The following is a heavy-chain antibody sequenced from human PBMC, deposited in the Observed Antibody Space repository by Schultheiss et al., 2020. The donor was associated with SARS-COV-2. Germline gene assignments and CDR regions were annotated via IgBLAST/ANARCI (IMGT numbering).Heavy chain of an antibody. CDR1: GYTFTSYD. D-gene: IGHD2-15*01. CDR2: INLNNGGT. V-gene: IGHV1-8*01. Sequence: ASVKVSCKASGYTFTSYDINWVRPAPGHGLEWMGCINLNNGGTVYAQKFQGRVTMTRDTSTSPVYMELSSLRFEDTAVYYCSRDSVVVAALPGYWGQGTLVTVSS. J-gene: IGHJ4*02. CDR3: SRDSVVVAALPGY.